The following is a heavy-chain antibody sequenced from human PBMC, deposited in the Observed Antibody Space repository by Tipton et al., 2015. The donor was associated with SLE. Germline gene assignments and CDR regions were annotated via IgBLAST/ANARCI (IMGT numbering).Heavy chain of an antibody. CDR2: IYHSGST. D-gene: IGHD5-12*01. V-gene: IGHV4-38-2*02. CDR1: GGSISSYY. Sequence: TLSLTCTVSGGSISSYYWSWIRQPPGKGLEWIGSIYHSGSTYYNPSLKSRVTISVDTSKNQFSLKLSSVTAADTAVYYCARDEATIGAFDIWGQGTMVTVSS. CDR3: ARDEATIGAFDI. J-gene: IGHJ3*02.